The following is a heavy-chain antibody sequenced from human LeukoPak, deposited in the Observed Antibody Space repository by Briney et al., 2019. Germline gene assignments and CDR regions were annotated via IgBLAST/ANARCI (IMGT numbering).Heavy chain of an antibody. Sequence: PGGSLRLSCAASGFTFSSYGMHWVRQAPGKGLEWVAVISYDGSNKYYADSVKGRFTISRDNSKNTLYLQMNSLRAEDTAVYYCAKDRWGIVVIPSQNWFDPWGQGTLVTVSS. J-gene: IGHJ5*02. D-gene: IGHD2-2*01. CDR3: AKDRWGIVVIPSQNWFDP. CDR1: GFTFSSYG. CDR2: ISYDGSNK. V-gene: IGHV3-30*18.